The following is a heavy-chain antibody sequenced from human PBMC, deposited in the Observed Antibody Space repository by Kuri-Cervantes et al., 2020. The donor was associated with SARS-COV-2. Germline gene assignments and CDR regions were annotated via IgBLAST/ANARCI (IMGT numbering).Heavy chain of an antibody. CDR2: INHSGST. CDR3: ARTNRGRYYYYGMDV. J-gene: IGHJ6*02. D-gene: IGHD3-10*01. Sequence: ESLKISCPVSGGSVSSGSYYWSWIRQPPGKGLEWIGEINHSGSTNYNPSLKSRVTISVDTSKNQFSLKLSSVTAADTAVYYCARTNRGRYYYYGMDVWGQGTTVTVSS. V-gene: IGHV4-39*07. CDR1: GGSVSSGSYY.